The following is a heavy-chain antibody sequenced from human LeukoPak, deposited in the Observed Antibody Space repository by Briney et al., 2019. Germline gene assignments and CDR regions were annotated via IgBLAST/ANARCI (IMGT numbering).Heavy chain of an antibody. Sequence: SETLSLTCTVSGGSISSSSYYWSWIRQPPGKGLEWIGYIYYSGSTNYNPSLKSRVTISVDTSKNQFSLKLSSVTAADTAVYYCARTYYYDSSGIWGYYYYYMDVWGKGTTVTVSS. J-gene: IGHJ6*03. CDR3: ARTYYYDSSGIWGYYYYYMDV. CDR1: GGSISSSSYY. V-gene: IGHV4-61*01. D-gene: IGHD3-22*01. CDR2: IYYSGST.